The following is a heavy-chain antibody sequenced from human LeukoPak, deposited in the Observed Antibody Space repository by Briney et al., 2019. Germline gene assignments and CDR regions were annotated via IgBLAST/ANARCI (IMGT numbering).Heavy chain of an antibody. CDR2: MNPNSGNT. V-gene: IGHV1-8*03. J-gene: IGHJ4*02. Sequence: ASVKVSCKASGYTFTSYDINWVRQPTGQGLEWMGWMNPNSGNTGYEQKFQGRVTITRTTSISTAYMELRSLRSEDTAVYYCAIEWFGDARNYYFDYWGQGTLVTVSS. D-gene: IGHD3-10*01. CDR1: GYTFTSYD. CDR3: AIEWFGDARNYYFDY.